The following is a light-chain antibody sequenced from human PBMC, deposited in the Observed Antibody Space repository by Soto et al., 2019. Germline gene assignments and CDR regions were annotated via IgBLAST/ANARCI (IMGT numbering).Light chain of an antibody. CDR3: QQYGDSPVT. CDR2: GAS. CDR1: QSVSNNY. Sequence: EIVLTQSPGTXSXXPXXXXXXXXSASQSVSNNYLAWYQQKPGQAPRLLIYGASTRATSFPARFSGSGSGTDFTLTISSLQSEDFAVYYCQQYGDSPVTFGQGTKVDI. V-gene: IGKV3-20*01. J-gene: IGKJ1*01.